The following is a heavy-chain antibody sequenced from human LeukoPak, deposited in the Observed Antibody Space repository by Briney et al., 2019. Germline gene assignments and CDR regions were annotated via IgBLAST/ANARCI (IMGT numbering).Heavy chain of an antibody. V-gene: IGHV4-38-2*02. CDR2: IYHSGST. D-gene: IGHD2-2*01. CDR3: ARDRRYQLPLDY. J-gene: IGHJ4*02. Sequence: PSETLSLTCTVSGYSISSGYYWGWIRQPPGQGLEWIGSIYHSGSTYYNPSLKSRVTISVDTSKNQFSLKLSSVTAADTAVYYCARDRRYQLPLDYWGQGTLVTVSS. CDR1: GYSISSGYY.